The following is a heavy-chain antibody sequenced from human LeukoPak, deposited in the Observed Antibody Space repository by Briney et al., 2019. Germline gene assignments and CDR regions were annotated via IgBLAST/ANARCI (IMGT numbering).Heavy chain of an antibody. CDR2: INHSGST. Sequence: SETLSLTCAVYGGSFSGYYWSWIRQPPGKGLEWIGEINHSGSTNYNPSLKSRVTISVDTSKNQFSLKLSSVTAADTAVYYCATRYCSGGSCPNAFGIWGQGTMVTVSS. V-gene: IGHV4-34*01. CDR1: GGSFSGYY. CDR3: ATRYCSGGSCPNAFGI. D-gene: IGHD2-15*01. J-gene: IGHJ3*02.